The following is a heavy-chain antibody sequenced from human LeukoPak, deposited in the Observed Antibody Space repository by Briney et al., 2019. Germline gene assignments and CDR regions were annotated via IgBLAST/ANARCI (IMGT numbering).Heavy chain of an antibody. CDR3: ARDGYSYGQPFDY. V-gene: IGHV3-21*01. J-gene: IGHJ4*02. D-gene: IGHD5-18*01. Sequence: GGSLRLSCAASGFTFSSYSMNWVRQAPGKGLEWVSSISSSSYIYYADSVKGRFTISRDNAKNSLYLQMNSLRAEDTAVYYCARDGYSYGQPFDYWGQGTLVTVSS. CDR2: ISSSSYI. CDR1: GFTFSSYS.